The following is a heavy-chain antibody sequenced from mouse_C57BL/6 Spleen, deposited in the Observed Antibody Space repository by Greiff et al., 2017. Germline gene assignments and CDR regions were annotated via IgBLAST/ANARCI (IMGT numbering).Heavy chain of an antibody. D-gene: IGHD2-1*01. V-gene: IGHV1-80*01. CDR1: GYAFSSYW. CDR2: IYPGDGDT. CDR3: ASAAYGNPYFDY. J-gene: IGHJ2*01. Sequence: VQLQQSGAELVKPGASVKISCKASGYAFSSYWMNWVKQRPGKGLEWIGQIYPGDGDTNYNGKFKGKATLNADKSSSTAYMQLSSLTSEDSAVYFCASAAYGNPYFDYWGQGTTLTVSS.